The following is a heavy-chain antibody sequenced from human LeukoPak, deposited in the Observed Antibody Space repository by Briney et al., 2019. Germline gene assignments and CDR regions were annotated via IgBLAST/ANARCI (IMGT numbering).Heavy chain of an antibody. CDR3: AKDGLLWFGGTTYYFDY. J-gene: IGHJ4*02. Sequence: PGGSLRLSCAASGFTFSSYAMSWVRQAPGRGLEWVSSISGTGGSTYYADSVKGRFTISRDNSKNTLYLQMNSLRAEDTAVYYCAKDGLLWFGGTTYYFDYWGQGTLVTVSS. V-gene: IGHV3-23*01. CDR2: ISGTGGST. CDR1: GFTFSSYA. D-gene: IGHD3-10*01.